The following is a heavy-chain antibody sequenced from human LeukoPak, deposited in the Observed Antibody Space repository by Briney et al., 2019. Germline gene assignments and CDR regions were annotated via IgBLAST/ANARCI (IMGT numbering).Heavy chain of an antibody. V-gene: IGHV3-33*01. D-gene: IGHD6-13*01. CDR1: GFTFSSYG. Sequence: PGGSLRLSCAASGFTFSSYGMPWVRQAPGKGLEWVAVIWYDGSNKYYADSVKGRFTISRDNSKNTLYLQMNSLRAEDTAVYYCARLQIAAAGFYGMDVWGQGTTVTVSS. J-gene: IGHJ6*02. CDR3: ARLQIAAAGFYGMDV. CDR2: IWYDGSNK.